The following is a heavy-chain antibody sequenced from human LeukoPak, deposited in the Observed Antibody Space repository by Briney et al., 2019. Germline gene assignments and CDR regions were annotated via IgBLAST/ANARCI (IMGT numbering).Heavy chain of an antibody. V-gene: IGHV4-34*01. CDR1: GGSFSGYY. CDR3: ARDIVVVVAAYAFDI. Sequence: SETLSLTCAVYGGSFSGYYWSWIRKPPAKGLDWIGEINHSGSTNYNPSLESRVTISVDTSKNHFSLKLSSVTAADTAVYYCARDIVVVVAAYAFDIWGQGTMVTVSS. J-gene: IGHJ3*02. CDR2: INHSGST. D-gene: IGHD2-15*01.